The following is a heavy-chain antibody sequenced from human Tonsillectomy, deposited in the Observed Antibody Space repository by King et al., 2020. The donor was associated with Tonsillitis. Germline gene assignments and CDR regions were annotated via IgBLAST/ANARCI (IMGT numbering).Heavy chain of an antibody. Sequence: PAGARRRTGTVSGVSRSNPRGGVSGIRQPPGKAREWRAHIFSNEEKSYRTSLKSRLTISKDPSQSQVVLTMANMDPVDTATYYCARIDRFGEPHWGQGTLVTVSS. CDR1: GVSRSNPRGG. CDR3: ARIDRFGEPH. J-gene: IGHJ4*02. CDR2: IFSNEEK. V-gene: IGHV2-26*01. D-gene: IGHD3-10*01.